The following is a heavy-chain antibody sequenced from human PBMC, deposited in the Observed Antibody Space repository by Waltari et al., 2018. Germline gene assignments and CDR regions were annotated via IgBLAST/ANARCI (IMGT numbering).Heavy chain of an antibody. J-gene: IGHJ4*02. D-gene: IGHD3-22*01. CDR1: GGTFSTYA. V-gene: IGHV1-69*12. CDR3: ARGAYYYDSSGYYSPMGY. Sequence: QVQLVQSGAAVKKPGSSLKVSCKASGGTFSTYAITWVRQAPGHGLEWMGGIIPIFGTANYAQKCQGRVTITADESTSTAYMELSSLRSEDTAVYYCARGAYYYDSSGYYSPMGYWGQGTLVTVSS. CDR2: IIPIFGTA.